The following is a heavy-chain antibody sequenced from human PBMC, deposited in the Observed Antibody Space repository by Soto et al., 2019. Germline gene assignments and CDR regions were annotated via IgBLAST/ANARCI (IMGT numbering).Heavy chain of an antibody. CDR3: ARETGDHLVLDY. CDR1: GFTFSSYS. CDR2: ISSSSSYI. Sequence: PGGSLRLSCAASGFTFSSYSMNWVRQAPGKGLEWVSSISSSSSYIYYADSVKGRFTISRDNAKNSLYLQMNSLRAEDTAVYYCARETGDHLVLDYWGQGTLVTVSS. J-gene: IGHJ4*02. D-gene: IGHD7-27*01. V-gene: IGHV3-21*01.